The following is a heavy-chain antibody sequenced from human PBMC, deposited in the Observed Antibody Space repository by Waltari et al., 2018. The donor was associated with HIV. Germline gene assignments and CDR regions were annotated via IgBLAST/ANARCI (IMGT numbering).Heavy chain of an antibody. J-gene: IGHJ5*02. CDR2: IIRVFEST. V-gene: IGHV1-69*15. CDR1: GSTFSRNS. Sequence: QEQLVQSGAAVKKPGSSVKVSCKASGSTFSRNSISWVRQAPGQGREWMGNIIRVFESTTYAQKFHGRLTISADESTSTVFMELSSLSFDDTAVYYCARGSSGSYRWFDPWGHGTLVTVSS. CDR3: ARGSSGSYRWFDP. D-gene: IGHD1-26*01.